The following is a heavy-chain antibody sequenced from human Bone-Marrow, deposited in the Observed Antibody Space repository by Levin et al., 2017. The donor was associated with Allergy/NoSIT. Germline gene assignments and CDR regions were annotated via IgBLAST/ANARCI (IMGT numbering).Heavy chain of an antibody. D-gene: IGHD6-19*01. CDR3: AKGGWRSAFDI. CDR1: GFTFSTYG. J-gene: IGHJ3*02. V-gene: IGHV3-23*01. CDR2: IGSSGGSA. Sequence: GGSLRLSCAASGFTFSTYGMTWVRQAPGKGLEWVSSIGSSGGSAFYADSVKGRFTISRDNSKNTLYLQMNNLRAEDTAVYYCAKGGWRSAFDIWGQGTMVTVSS.